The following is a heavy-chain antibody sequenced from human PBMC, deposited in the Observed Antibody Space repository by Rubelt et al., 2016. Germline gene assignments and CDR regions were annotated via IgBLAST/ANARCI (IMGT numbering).Heavy chain of an antibody. V-gene: IGHV4-34*01. CDR2: INHSGST. D-gene: IGHD6-13*01. CDR3: TRGGSSSHFPYFDY. CDR1: GGSFSGYY. Sequence: QVQLQQWGAGLLKPSETLSLTCAVYGGSFSGYYWSWIRQPPGKGLEWIGEINHSGSTNYNPSLKSRVTISVDTSKNQFSLKLSSVTAADTAVYYCTRGGSSSHFPYFDYWGQEILVTVSS. J-gene: IGHJ4*02.